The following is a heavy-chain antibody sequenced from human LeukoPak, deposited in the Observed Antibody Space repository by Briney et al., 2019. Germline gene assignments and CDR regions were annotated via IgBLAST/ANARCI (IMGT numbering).Heavy chain of an antibody. CDR1: GGSISSCY. J-gene: IGHJ5*02. V-gene: IGHV4-34*01. CDR2: INHSGST. CDR3: ARRGSITIFGVATTNWFDP. D-gene: IGHD3-3*01. Sequence: SETLSLTCTVSGGSISSCYWSWIRQPPGKGLEWIGEINHSGSTNYNPSLKSRVTISVDTSKNQFSLKLSSVTAADTAVYYCARRGSITIFGVATTNWFDPWGQGTLVTVSS.